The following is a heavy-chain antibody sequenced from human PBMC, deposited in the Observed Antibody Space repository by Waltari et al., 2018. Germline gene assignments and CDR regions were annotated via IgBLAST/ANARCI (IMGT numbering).Heavy chain of an antibody. CDR1: GFRFSSYW. V-gene: IGHV3-7*03. J-gene: IGHJ4*02. CDR2: RKQDESEK. Sequence: EVQLVESGGGWVQPGGSLRLSCAASGFRFSSYWMSWVRQAPGKGLELLANRKQDESEKYYVDSVKGRFTISRDNTQNSLYLQRNSLRAEDTAVYYCAGYSAYSSGWYYFDYWGQGTLVTVSS. CDR3: AGYSAYSSGWYYFDY. D-gene: IGHD6-19*01.